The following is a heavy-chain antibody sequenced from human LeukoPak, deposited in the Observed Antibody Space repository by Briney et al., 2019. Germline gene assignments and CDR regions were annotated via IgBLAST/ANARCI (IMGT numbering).Heavy chain of an antibody. CDR2: TFYRSKWYT. D-gene: IGHD1-1*01. V-gene: IGHV6-1*01. J-gene: IGHJ4*02. Sequence: HSQSLSLTCAISGDSVSTNIATWNWIRQSPSRGLEWLGRTFYRSKWYTDYALSVRSRIILSSDTSKNQLSLQLTSLTPEDTAVYYCARGRPETGFDYWGQGALVTVSS. CDR3: ARGRPETGFDY. CDR1: GDSVSTNIAT.